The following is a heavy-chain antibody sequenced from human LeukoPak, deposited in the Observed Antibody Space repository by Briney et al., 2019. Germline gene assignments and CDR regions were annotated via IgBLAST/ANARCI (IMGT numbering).Heavy chain of an antibody. J-gene: IGHJ4*02. V-gene: IGHV1-2*02. D-gene: IGHD5-18*01. CDR1: GYTFTGYY. Sequence: ASVKDSFKASGYTFTGYYMHWVRQAPGQGLEWMGWINPHTGGTNYAQDFQGRVTMTRDTSISTAYMELNRLRSDDTAVYYCARGAGIQLWFSFDYWGQGTLVTVSS. CDR3: ARGAGIQLWFSFDY. CDR2: INPHTGGT.